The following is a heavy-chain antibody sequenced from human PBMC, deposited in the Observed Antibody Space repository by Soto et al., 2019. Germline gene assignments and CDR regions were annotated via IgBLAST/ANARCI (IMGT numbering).Heavy chain of an antibody. J-gene: IGHJ6*02. CDR1: GFTFSSYG. D-gene: IGHD5-18*01. Sequence: PGGSLRLSCAASGFTFSSYGMHWVRQAPGKGLEWVAVISYDGSNKYYADSVKGRFTISRDNSKNTLYLQMNSLRAEDTAVYYCAKDPYSYGYYYGMDVWGQGTTVTVSS. CDR2: ISYDGSNK. V-gene: IGHV3-30*18. CDR3: AKDPYSYGYYYGMDV.